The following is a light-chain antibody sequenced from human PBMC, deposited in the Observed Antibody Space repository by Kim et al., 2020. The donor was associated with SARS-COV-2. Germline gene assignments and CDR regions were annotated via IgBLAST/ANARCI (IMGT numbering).Light chain of an antibody. CDR3: SSYTSSTTSI. J-gene: IGLJ2*01. CDR2: DVG. CDR1: SSDVGAYNY. Sequence: QSVVTQPASVSGSPGQSITISCTGTSSDVGAYNYVSWYQQHPGKAPKLMIYDVGKRPSGVSYRFSGSKSGNTASLTISGLLAEDEADYYCSSYTSSTTSIFGGGTQLTVL. V-gene: IGLV2-14*03.